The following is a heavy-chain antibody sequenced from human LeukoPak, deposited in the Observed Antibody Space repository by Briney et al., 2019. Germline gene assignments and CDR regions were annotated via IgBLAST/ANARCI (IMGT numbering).Heavy chain of an antibody. J-gene: IGHJ6*02. D-gene: IGHD2-2*01. CDR2: INPNSGDT. CDR1: GYIFPDYY. V-gene: IGHV1-2*06. CDR3: ARDGGYCSSGTICYSRAEYYYYGMDV. Sequence: ASVKFSCKGSGYIFPDYYIYWVRRAPGQGVEWMGRINPNSGDTNYAQKFQGRVTMTRDTSISTVYMELSRLRSDDTAVYYCARDGGYCSSGTICYSRAEYYYYGMDVWGQGTTVTVSS.